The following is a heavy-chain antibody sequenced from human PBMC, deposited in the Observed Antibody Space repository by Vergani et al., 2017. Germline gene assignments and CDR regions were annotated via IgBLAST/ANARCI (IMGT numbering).Heavy chain of an antibody. Sequence: QVQLQESGPGLVKPSETLSLTCTVSGGSISSYYWSWIRQPPGKGLEWIGYIYYSGSTNYNPSLKSRVTISVDTSKNKFSLKLSSVTAADTAVYYCARDAGRDWYSNYYYGMDVWGQGTTVTVSS. D-gene: IGHD3/OR15-3a*01. CDR2: IYYSGST. J-gene: IGHJ6*02. CDR3: ARDAGRDWYSNYYYGMDV. CDR1: GGSISSYY. V-gene: IGHV4-59*01.